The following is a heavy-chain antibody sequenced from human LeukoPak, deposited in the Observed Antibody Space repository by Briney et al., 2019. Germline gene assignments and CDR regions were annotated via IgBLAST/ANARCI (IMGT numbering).Heavy chain of an antibody. Sequence: GGSLRLSCAASGFTFSSYWMSWVRQAPGKGLEWVANIKQDGSEKYYVDSVKGRFTISRDNSKNTLYLQMNSLRAEDTAVYYCAKEQRGYTGYAVGSWFDPWGQGTLVTVSS. J-gene: IGHJ5*02. V-gene: IGHV3-7*03. D-gene: IGHD5-12*01. CDR3: AKEQRGYTGYAVGSWFDP. CDR1: GFTFSSYW. CDR2: IKQDGSEK.